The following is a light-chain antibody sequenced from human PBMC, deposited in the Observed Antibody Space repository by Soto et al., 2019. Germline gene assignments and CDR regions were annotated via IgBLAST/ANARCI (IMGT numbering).Light chain of an antibody. CDR3: QQYNNWAPWT. J-gene: IGKJ1*01. CDR1: QSVSSN. V-gene: IGKV3-15*01. Sequence: EIVMTQSPATLSVSPGERATLSCRASQSVSSNLAWYQQKPGQAPRLLIYGASTRATGIPARFSGSGSGTEFTLTISILQSEDFAVYYCQQYNNWAPWTFGQGTKVDIK. CDR2: GAS.